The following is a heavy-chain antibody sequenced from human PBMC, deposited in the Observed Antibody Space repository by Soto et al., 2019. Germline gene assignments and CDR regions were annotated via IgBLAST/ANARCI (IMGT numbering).Heavy chain of an antibody. D-gene: IGHD2-8*02. J-gene: IGHJ4*03. CDR3: ARLPTASAAPG. V-gene: IGHV3-48*02. CDR2: ISSSSENI. CDR1: GFSFRDHS. Sequence: GGSLRLSCVGSGFSFRDHSMNWVRQPPGKGLQWISYISSSSENIYYADSVKGRFTVSRDNAKNTLFLQMNSLRDDDSAIYYCARLPTASAAPGWGPGSLVTLS.